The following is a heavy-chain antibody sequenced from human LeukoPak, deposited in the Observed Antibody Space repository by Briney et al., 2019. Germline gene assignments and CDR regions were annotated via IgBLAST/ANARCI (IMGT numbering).Heavy chain of an antibody. CDR2: SSVSNGNT. CDR3: ARGPTKYYYDSSGYPRDY. D-gene: IGHD3-22*01. J-gene: IGHJ4*02. CDR1: GYTFTSYG. Sequence: ASVKVSCKASGYTFTSYGISWVRQALGKGLKWMDWSSVSNGNTNYAQKLQGRVTMTTDTSTSTAYMELRSLRSDDTAVYYCARGPTKYYYDSSGYPRDYWGQGTLVTVSS. V-gene: IGHV1-18*01.